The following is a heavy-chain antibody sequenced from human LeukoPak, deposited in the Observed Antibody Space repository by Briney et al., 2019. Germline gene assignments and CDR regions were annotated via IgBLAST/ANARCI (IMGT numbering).Heavy chain of an antibody. J-gene: IGHJ4*02. V-gene: IGHV3-21*01. D-gene: IGHD1-7*01. CDR1: GFTFSSYS. CDR3: ARALTGTTGFDY. Sequence: PGGSLRLSCAASGFTFSSYSMNWVRQAPGKGLEWVSSISSSSGYIYYADSVKGRFTIPRDNAKNSLYLQMNSLRAEDTAVYYCARALTGTTGFDYWGQGTLVTVSS. CDR2: ISSSSGYI.